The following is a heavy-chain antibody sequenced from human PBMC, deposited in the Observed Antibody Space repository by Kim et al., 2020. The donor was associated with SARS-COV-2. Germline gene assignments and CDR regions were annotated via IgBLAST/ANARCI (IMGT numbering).Heavy chain of an antibody. CDR1: GGSISSGSYY. CDR2: IYTSGST. D-gene: IGHD3-22*01. V-gene: IGHV4-61*02. Sequence: SETLSRTCTVSGGSISSGSYYWSWIRQPAGKGLEWIGRIYTSGSTNYNPSLKSRVTISVDTSKNQFSLKLSSVTAADTAVYYCARKTYYYDSSGYYYRAFDIWGQGTMVTVSS. J-gene: IGHJ3*02. CDR3: ARKTYYYDSSGYYYRAFDI.